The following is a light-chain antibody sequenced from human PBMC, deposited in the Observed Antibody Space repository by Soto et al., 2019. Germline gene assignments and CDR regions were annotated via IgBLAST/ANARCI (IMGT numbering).Light chain of an antibody. CDR3: QQYHSFSFT. CDR2: DVF. V-gene: IGKV1-5*01. J-gene: IGKJ2*01. Sequence: IQMTQSPSSLSASVGDRVTITCRASQSITYWLAWYQQKPGRAPKLLIYDVFNLQSGVPSRFSGSGSGTEFTLTISSLQPDDSATYYCQQYHSFSFTFGQGTKVDI. CDR1: QSITYW.